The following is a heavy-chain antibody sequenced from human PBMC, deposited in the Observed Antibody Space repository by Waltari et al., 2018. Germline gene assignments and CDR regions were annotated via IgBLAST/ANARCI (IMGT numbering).Heavy chain of an antibody. CDR2: ISWDGGST. CDR3: AKDRKAVTTGPIFDY. CDR1: GFTFDDYA. D-gene: IGHD4-4*01. Sequence: EVQLVESGGVVVQPGGSLRLSCAASGFTFDDYAMHLVRQAPGKGLEWVSLISWDGGSTYYADSVKGRFTISRDNSKNSLYLQMNSLRAEDTALYYCAKDRKAVTTGPIFDYWGQGTLVTVSS. J-gene: IGHJ4*02. V-gene: IGHV3-43D*03.